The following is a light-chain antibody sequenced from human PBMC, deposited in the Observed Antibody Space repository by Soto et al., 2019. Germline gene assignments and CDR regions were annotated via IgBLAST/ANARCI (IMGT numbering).Light chain of an antibody. Sequence: EIVMTQSPATLSVSLGERATLSCRASQSVSSNLAWYQQKPGQAPRLLIYGASTRATGLPARFSGSGSGTEFTLTISSRQSEDFAVYYCQQYNNWPPTFGQGPKVEI. CDR3: QQYNNWPPT. J-gene: IGKJ1*01. V-gene: IGKV3-15*01. CDR1: QSVSSN. CDR2: GAS.